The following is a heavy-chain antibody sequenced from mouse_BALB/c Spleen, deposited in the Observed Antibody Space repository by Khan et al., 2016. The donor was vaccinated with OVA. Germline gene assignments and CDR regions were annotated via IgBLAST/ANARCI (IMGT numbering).Heavy chain of an antibody. CDR1: GFNIKDTY. CDR2: IDPANDNT. CDR3: AVGGWSSTMDY. D-gene: IGHD1-1*02. Sequence: VQLQQSGAELVKPGASVKLSCTVSGFNIKDTYMHWVKQRPEQGLEWIGRIDPANDNTKYDPKYQGKATITADTSSNTAYLQLSSLTSEDTAVYYCAVGGWSSTMDYWGQGPSVTASS. J-gene: IGHJ4*01. V-gene: IGHV14-3*02.